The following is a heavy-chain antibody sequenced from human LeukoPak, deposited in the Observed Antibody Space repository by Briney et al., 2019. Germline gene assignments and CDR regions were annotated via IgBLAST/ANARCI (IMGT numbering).Heavy chain of an antibody. CDR2: IYYSGST. V-gene: IGHV4-59*01. J-gene: IGHJ6*02. D-gene: IGHD3-22*01. CDR3: ARVSDSSGSRRFYYYGMDV. Sequence: SETLSLTCTVSGGSISSYYWSWIRQPLGKGLEWIGHIYYSGSTNYNPSLKSRVTISVDTSKNQFSLKLSSVTAADTAVYYCARVSDSSGSRRFYYYGMDVWGQGTTVTVSS. CDR1: GGSISSYY.